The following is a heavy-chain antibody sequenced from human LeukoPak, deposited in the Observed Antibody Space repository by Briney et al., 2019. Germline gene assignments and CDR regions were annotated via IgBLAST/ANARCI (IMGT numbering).Heavy chain of an antibody. CDR1: GYTFTSYA. CDR2: INAGNGNT. J-gene: IGHJ6*02. D-gene: IGHD3-3*01. Sequence: ASVKVSCKASGYTFTSYAMHWVRQAPGQRLEWMGWINAGNGNTKYSQKFQGRVTITRDTSASTAYMELSSLRSEDTAVYYCARDGDITIFGVVPPYYGMDVWGQGTTVTVSS. CDR3: ARDGDITIFGVVPPYYGMDV. V-gene: IGHV1-3*01.